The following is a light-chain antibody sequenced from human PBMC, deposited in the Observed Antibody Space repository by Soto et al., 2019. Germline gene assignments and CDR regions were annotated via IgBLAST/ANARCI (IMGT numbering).Light chain of an antibody. Sequence: EIVLTQSPATLSLSPGERATLSCGASQSVSSSYLAWYQQKPGLAPRLLIYDASSRATGIPDRFSGSASGTDSFNDSGSGTDFTLTISRLEPEDFAVYYCHHYGSSLPDTFGQGTKLEIK. CDR1: QSVSSSY. J-gene: IGKJ2*01. CDR2: DAS. CDR3: HHYGSSLPDT. V-gene: IGKV3D-20*01.